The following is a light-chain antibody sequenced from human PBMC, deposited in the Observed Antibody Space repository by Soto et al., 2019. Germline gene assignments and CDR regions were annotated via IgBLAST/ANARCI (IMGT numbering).Light chain of an antibody. Sequence: DIALTQSPGTLSLSPGESAALSCRASQSVTSDYLVWYRQKPGQAPRLLIYAVSSRAAGIPDRFSGSGSGTDFTLTITRLEPEDSAVYYCQQHSSSPWTFGQGTRVEV. CDR1: QSVTSDY. J-gene: IGKJ1*01. CDR3: QQHSSSPWT. V-gene: IGKV3-20*01. CDR2: AVS.